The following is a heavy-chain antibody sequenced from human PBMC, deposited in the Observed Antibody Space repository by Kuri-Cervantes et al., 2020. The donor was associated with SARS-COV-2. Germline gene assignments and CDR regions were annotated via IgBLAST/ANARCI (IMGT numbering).Heavy chain of an antibody. V-gene: IGHV3-21*01. D-gene: IGHD5-12*01. Sequence: GGSLRLSYAASGFTFSSYSMNWVRQAPGKGLEWVSSISSSSSYIYYADSVKGRFTISRDNAKNSLYLQMNSLRAEDTAVYYCARGISYSGYDLDYWGQGTLVTVSS. CDR3: ARGISYSGYDLDY. J-gene: IGHJ4*02. CDR2: ISSSSSYI. CDR1: GFTFSSYS.